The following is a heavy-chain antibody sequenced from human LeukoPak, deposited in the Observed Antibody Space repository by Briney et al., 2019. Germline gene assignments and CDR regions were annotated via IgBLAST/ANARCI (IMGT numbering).Heavy chain of an antibody. Sequence: GGSLRLSCAASGFTLSSYWMHWVRQAPGKGLEWVSYISSSGSTIYYADSVKGRFTISRDNAKNSLYLQMNSLRAEDTAVYYCAREPRRWSGYFDYWGQGTLVTVSS. V-gene: IGHV3-48*04. D-gene: IGHD3-3*01. J-gene: IGHJ4*02. CDR1: GFTLSSYW. CDR3: AREPRRWSGYFDY. CDR2: ISSSGSTI.